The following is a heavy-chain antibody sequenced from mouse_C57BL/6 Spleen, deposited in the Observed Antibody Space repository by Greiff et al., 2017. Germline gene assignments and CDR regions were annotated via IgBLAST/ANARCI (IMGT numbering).Heavy chain of an antibody. D-gene: IGHD2-2*01. Sequence: VKLQESGPELVKPGASVKISCKASGYAFSSSWMNWVKQRPGKGLEWIGRIYPGDGDTNYNGKFKGKATLTADKSSSTAYMQLSSLTSEDSAVYFCARYFGYDEAYWGQGTLVTVSA. J-gene: IGHJ3*01. CDR3: ARYFGYDEAY. V-gene: IGHV1-82*01. CDR1: GYAFSSSW. CDR2: IYPGDGDT.